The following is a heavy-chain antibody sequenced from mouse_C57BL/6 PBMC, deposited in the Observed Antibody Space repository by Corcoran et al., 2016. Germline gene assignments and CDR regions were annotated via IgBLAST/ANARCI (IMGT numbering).Heavy chain of an antibody. CDR2: INPNNGGT. D-gene: IGHD1-1*01. J-gene: IGHJ2*01. CDR1: GYTFTDYN. V-gene: IGHV1-18*01. CDR3: ARRGILPYYFDY. Sequence: EVQLQQSGPELVKPGASVKIPCKASGYTFTDYNMDWVKQSHGKSLEWIGDINPNNGGTIYNQKCKGKATLTVDKSSSTAYMELRSLTSEDTAVYYCARRGILPYYFDYWGQGTTLTVSS.